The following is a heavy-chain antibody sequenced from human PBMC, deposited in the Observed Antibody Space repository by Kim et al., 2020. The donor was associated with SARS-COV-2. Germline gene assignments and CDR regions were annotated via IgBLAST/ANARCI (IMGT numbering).Heavy chain of an antibody. Sequence: ASVKVSCKASGYTFTAYYLHWVRQAPGQGLEWMGRINPSSGVSNYIQKFQGTVTMSRDTSITTAYMELSRLSSDDTVVYYCARGNTETIDFWGQGTLVTVSS. V-gene: IGHV1-2*05. CDR3: ARGNTETIDF. CDR2: INPSSGVS. CDR1: GYTFTAYY. J-gene: IGHJ4*02.